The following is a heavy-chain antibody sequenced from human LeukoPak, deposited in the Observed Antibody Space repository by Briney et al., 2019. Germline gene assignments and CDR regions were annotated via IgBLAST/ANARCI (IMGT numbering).Heavy chain of an antibody. CDR3: ARAAGAYGMDV. V-gene: IGHV3-11*05. CDR1: GFTFSDYY. D-gene: IGHD1-26*01. J-gene: IGHJ6*02. Sequence: GGSLRLSCAASGFTFSDYYMSWIRQAPGKGLEWVSYISSSSSYTNYADSVKGRFTISRDNAKNSLYLQMNSLRAEDTAVYCCARAAGAYGMDVWGQGTTVTVSS. CDR2: ISSSSSYT.